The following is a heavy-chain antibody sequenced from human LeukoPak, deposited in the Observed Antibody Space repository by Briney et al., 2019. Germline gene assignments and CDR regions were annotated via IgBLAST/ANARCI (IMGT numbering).Heavy chain of an antibody. CDR3: AKVGYYYDSSGYHTGGFDY. V-gene: IGHV3-23*01. CDR1: GFTFSSYA. J-gene: IGHJ4*02. CDR2: ISGSGGST. Sequence: GGSLRLSCAASGFTFSSYAMSWVRQAPGKGLEWVSAISGSGGSTYYADSVKGRFTISRDNSKNTLYLQMNSLRAEDTAVYYCAKVGYYYDSSGYHTGGFDYWGQGTLVTVSS. D-gene: IGHD3-22*01.